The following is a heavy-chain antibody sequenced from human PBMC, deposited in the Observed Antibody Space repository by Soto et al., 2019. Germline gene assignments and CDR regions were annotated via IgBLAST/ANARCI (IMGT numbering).Heavy chain of an antibody. J-gene: IGHJ4*02. Sequence: QVQLVESGGGVVQPGRSLRLSCTASGFTFSNYGMHWVRQAPGKGLEWVTLIWYDGSNKYYADSVKGRFTIYRDNSKNPLYLQKNSLRVEATAIYYCAIDFCGGRCGHSPGGVDYWGQGALVSVSA. V-gene: IGHV3-33*03. CDR3: AIDFCGGRCGHSPGGVDY. CDR1: GFTFSNYG. CDR2: IWYDGSNK. D-gene: IGHD2-15*01.